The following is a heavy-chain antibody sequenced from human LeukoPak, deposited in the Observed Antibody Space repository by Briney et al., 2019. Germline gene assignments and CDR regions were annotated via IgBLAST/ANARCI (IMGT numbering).Heavy chain of an antibody. CDR1: GYTFTGYY. Sequence: ASVKVSCKASGYTFTGYYVHWVRQAPGQGLEWMGWMNPNSGNTGYAQKFQGRVTMTRNTSISTAYMELSSLRSEDTAVYYCARGLTMVRGVIMLHWGQGTLVTVSS. CDR3: ARGLTMVRGVIMLH. D-gene: IGHD3-10*01. J-gene: IGHJ4*02. CDR2: MNPNSGNT. V-gene: IGHV1-8*02.